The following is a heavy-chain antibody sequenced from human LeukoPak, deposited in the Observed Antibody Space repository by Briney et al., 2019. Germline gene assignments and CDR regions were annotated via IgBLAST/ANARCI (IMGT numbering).Heavy chain of an antibody. CDR3: ARGAIFGVVIIPEPFDY. D-gene: IGHD3-3*01. CDR2: ISYDGSNK. J-gene: IGHJ4*02. V-gene: IGHV3-30*03. Sequence: PGGSLRLSCAASGFTFSSYGMHWVRQAPGKGLEWVAVISYDGSNKYYADSVKGRFTISRDNSKNTLYLQMNSLRAEDTAVYYCARGAIFGVVIIPEPFDYWGQGTLVTVSS. CDR1: GFTFSSYG.